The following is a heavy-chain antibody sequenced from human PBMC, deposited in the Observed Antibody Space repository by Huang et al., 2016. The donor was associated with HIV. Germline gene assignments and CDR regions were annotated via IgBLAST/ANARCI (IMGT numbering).Heavy chain of an antibody. J-gene: IGHJ3*02. CDR3: ARHFSYYDSSGYTPWDAFDI. V-gene: IGHV4-39*01. Sequence: QLQLQGSGPGLVKPSETLSLTCTVSGGSITSSSYYWGWIRQPPGKGLGWVGSIYYSGSTDYNPSLKSRVTVSVDTSKNQFSRKLSSVTAADTAVYYCARHFSYYDSSGYTPWDAFDIWGQGTMVTVSS. CDR1: GGSITSSSYY. D-gene: IGHD3-22*01. CDR2: IYYSGST.